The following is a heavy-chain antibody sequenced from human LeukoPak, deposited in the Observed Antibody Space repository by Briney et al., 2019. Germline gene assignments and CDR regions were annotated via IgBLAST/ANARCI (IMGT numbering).Heavy chain of an antibody. Sequence: SETLSLTCTVSGGSISSGTYYWSWIRQPAGKGLEWIGRIYSSGSTNYNPSLKSRVTISVDTSKNQFSLKLSSVTAADTAVYYCARGGYCGGDCYFYYWGQGTLVTVSS. D-gene: IGHD2-21*02. CDR1: GGSISSGTYY. J-gene: IGHJ4*02. CDR3: ARGGYCGGDCYFYY. V-gene: IGHV4-61*02. CDR2: IYSSGST.